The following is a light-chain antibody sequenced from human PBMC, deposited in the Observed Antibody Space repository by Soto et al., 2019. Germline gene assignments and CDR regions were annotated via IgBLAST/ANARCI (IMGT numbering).Light chain of an antibody. CDR3: SSFTSRFTFV. Sequence: QSALTQPASVSGSPGQSIAISCTGTRXDVGAYNYVSWYQQHPGKAPKLMISEVTNRPSGVSDRFSGSKSGNTASLTISGLQAEDEADYYCSSFTSRFTFVFGTGTKFTVL. CDR1: RXDVGAYNY. CDR2: EVT. V-gene: IGLV2-14*01. J-gene: IGLJ1*01.